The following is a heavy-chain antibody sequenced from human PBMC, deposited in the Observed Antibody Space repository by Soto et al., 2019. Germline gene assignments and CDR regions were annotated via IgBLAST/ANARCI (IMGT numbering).Heavy chain of an antibody. V-gene: IGHV4-34*01. CDR2: ISHSGST. CDR1: GGSFSGYY. D-gene: IGHD1-26*01. CDR3: ERGIRVGDTFYAMDV. Sequence: SETLSLTCAVYGGSFSGYYGSWIRQPPGKGLEWIGEISHSGSTNYNPSLKSRLTISVDTSKNQFSLKLSSATAADTAVYYCERGIRVGDTFYAMDVWGQGTTVTVSS. J-gene: IGHJ6*02.